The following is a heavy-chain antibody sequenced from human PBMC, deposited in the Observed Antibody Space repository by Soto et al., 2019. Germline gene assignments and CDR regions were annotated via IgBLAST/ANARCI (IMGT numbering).Heavy chain of an antibody. D-gene: IGHD1-26*01. Sequence: PGGSLRLSCTVSGFNFSRYLMNWVRQAPGKGLEWVANSRPDTDDRFHADSVRGRFSISRDNAKKSLFLQMNSLRVEDTAVYYCAREDGTFDYWGQGILVTVS. CDR1: GFNFSRYL. CDR2: SRPDTDDR. J-gene: IGHJ4*02. CDR3: AREDGTFDY. V-gene: IGHV3-7*04.